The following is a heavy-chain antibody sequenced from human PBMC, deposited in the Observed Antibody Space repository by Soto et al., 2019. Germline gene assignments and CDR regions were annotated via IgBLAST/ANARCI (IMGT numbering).Heavy chain of an antibody. CDR2: INHSGST. V-gene: IGHV4-34*01. CDR3: GRGPITHPRNWFDP. Sequence: SETLSLTCTVYGGSFSGYYWSWIRQPPGKGLEWIGEINHSGSTNYNPSLKSRVTISVDTSKNQSSLKLSSVTAADTAVYYCGRGPITHPRNWFDPWGQGTLVTVSS. J-gene: IGHJ5*02. D-gene: IGHD3-10*01. CDR1: GGSFSGYY.